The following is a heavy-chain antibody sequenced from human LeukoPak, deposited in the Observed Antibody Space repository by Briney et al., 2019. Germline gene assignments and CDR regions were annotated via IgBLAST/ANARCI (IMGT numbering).Heavy chain of an antibody. J-gene: IGHJ6*03. CDR1: GFTFSSYS. CDR2: ISSSSSYI. CDR3: AREYSGGYPSYYYYMDV. D-gene: IGHD1-26*01. V-gene: IGHV3-21*01. Sequence: GGTLRLSCGASGFTFSSYSMNWVRQASGKGLEWVSSISSSSSYIYYADSVKGRFTISRDNAKNSLYLQMNSLRAEDTAVYYCAREYSGGYPSYYYYMDVWGKGTTVTVSS.